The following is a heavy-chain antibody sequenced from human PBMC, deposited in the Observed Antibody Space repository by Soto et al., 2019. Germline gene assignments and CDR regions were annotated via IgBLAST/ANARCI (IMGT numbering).Heavy chain of an antibody. V-gene: IGHV3-23*01. Sequence: EVQLLESGGGLVQPGGSLRLSCAVSGFTFSNYAMSWVRQAPGKGLEWVSVISGSGGSTFYADSVKGRFTISRDNSKKTLHLQMNSLRAEDTAVYYCAKDSGSSGLFEYWGQGTLVAVSS. CDR3: AKDSGSSGLFEY. CDR2: ISGSGGST. D-gene: IGHD5-12*01. J-gene: IGHJ4*02. CDR1: GFTFSNYA.